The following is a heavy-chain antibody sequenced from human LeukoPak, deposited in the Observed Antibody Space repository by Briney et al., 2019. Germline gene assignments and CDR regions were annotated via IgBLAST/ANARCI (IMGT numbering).Heavy chain of an antibody. CDR3: AKDHGPDGYNSPHFDY. D-gene: IGHD5-12*01. V-gene: IGHV3-30-3*01. CDR1: GFTFSSYA. J-gene: IGHJ4*02. Sequence: GGSLRLSCAASGFTFSSYAMHWVRQAPGRGLEWVAVIPYDGSNKYYADSVKGRFTISRDNSKNTLYLQMNSLRAEDTAVYYCAKDHGPDGYNSPHFDYWGQGTLVTVSS. CDR2: IPYDGSNK.